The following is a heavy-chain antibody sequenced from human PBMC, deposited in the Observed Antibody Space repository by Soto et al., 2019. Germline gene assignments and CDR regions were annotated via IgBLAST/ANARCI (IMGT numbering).Heavy chain of an antibody. CDR2: IYTRGST. CDR1: GGSISSYY. V-gene: IGHV4-4*07. J-gene: IGHJ4*02. Sequence: SETLSLTCTVSGGSISSYYWRCIRQPAGKGLEWIGRIYTRGSTNYNPSLKIRVTMSVDTSNNQFSLKLSSVTAADTAVYYCARDRDDVYSSGWLDYWGQGTLVTVSS. D-gene: IGHD6-19*01. CDR3: ARDRDDVYSSGWLDY.